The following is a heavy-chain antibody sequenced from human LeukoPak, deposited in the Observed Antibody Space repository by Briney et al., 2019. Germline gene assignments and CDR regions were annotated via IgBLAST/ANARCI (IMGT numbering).Heavy chain of an antibody. V-gene: IGHV1-2*02. CDR1: GYTFTGYY. CDR2: INPNSGGT. D-gene: IGHD2-21*01. Sequence: ASVKVSCKASGYTFTGYYMHWVRQAPGQGLEWMGWINPNSGGTNYAQKFQGRVTMTRDTSISTAYMELRSLRSDDTAVYYCARLYCGGDCLDYWGQGTLVTVSS. CDR3: ARLYCGGDCLDY. J-gene: IGHJ4*02.